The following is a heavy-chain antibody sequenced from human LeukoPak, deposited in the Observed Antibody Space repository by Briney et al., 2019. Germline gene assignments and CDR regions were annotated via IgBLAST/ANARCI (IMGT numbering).Heavy chain of an antibody. CDR2: IYYSGST. V-gene: IGHV4-59*01. CDR3: ARDGYSYGRYYFDY. D-gene: IGHD5-18*01. CDR1: GGSISSYY. Sequence: PSETLSLTCTVSGGSISSYYWSWLRQPPGKGLEWIGYIYYSGSTNYNPSLKSRVTISVDTSKNQFSLKLSSVTAADTAVCYCARDGYSYGRYYFDYWGQGTLVTVSS. J-gene: IGHJ4*02.